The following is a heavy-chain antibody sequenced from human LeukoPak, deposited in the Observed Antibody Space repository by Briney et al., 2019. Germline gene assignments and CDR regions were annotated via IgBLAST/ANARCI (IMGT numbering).Heavy chain of an antibody. CDR2: IYYSGST. V-gene: IGHV4-39*01. CDR3: ARQGGSGTEWAYYYYYYMDV. J-gene: IGHJ6*03. CDR1: GGSISSSSYY. Sequence: SETLSLTCTVFGGSISSSSYYWGWIRQPPGKGLEWIGSIYYSGSTYYNPSLKSRVTISVDTSKNQFSLKLSSVTAADTAVYYCARQGGSGTEWAYYYYYYMDVWGKGTTVTISS. D-gene: IGHD3-10*01.